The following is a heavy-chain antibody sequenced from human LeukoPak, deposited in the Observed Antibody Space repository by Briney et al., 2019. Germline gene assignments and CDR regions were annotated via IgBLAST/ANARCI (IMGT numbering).Heavy chain of an antibody. Sequence: SETLSLTCAVYGGSFSGYYWSWIRQPPGKGLEWIGYIYYSGSTYYNPSLKSRVTISVDTSKNQFSLKLSSVTAADTAVYYCARDRGITIFGAPGGAFDIWGQGTMVTVSS. CDR2: IYYSGST. D-gene: IGHD3-3*01. J-gene: IGHJ3*02. V-gene: IGHV4-34*09. CDR3: ARDRGITIFGAPGGAFDI. CDR1: GGSFSGYY.